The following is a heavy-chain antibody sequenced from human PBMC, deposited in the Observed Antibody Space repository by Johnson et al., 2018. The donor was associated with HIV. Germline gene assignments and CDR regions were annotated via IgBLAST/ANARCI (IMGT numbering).Heavy chain of an antibody. CDR1: GFTFSSYG. Sequence: QVQSVESGGGVVQPGGSLRLSCAASGFTFSSYGMHWVRQAPGKGLEWVAFIRYDGSNKYYADSVKGRFTISRDNSKNTLYLQMNSLRAEDTAVYYCAKARGYDPYDAFDIWGQGTMVTVSS. J-gene: IGHJ3*02. D-gene: IGHD5-12*01. V-gene: IGHV3-30*02. CDR2: IRYDGSNK. CDR3: AKARGYDPYDAFDI.